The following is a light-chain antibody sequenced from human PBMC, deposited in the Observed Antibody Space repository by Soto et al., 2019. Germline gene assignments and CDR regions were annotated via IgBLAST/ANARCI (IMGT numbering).Light chain of an antibody. Sequence: DIRMTQSPSSLSASVGDRVTITCRASQSVSSYLNWYQQKPEKAPKLLIYAASSLQSGVPSRFSGSGSGTDFTLTIDSLQPEDFATYFCQQSYSSFTFGPWTKVD. CDR2: AAS. J-gene: IGKJ3*01. V-gene: IGKV1-39*01. CDR1: QSVSSY. CDR3: QQSYSSFT.